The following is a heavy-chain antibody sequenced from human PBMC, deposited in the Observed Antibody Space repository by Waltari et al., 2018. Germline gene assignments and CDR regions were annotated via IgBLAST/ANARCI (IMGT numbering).Heavy chain of an antibody. CDR1: GYSFINYY. V-gene: IGHV1-46*01. J-gene: IGHJ4*02. CDR2: IDPRNGST. CDR3: ARGFSPDYFFDY. D-gene: IGHD2-21*01. Sequence: QVQLVQSGAEVKKPGASVQISCKASGYSFINYYLHWVRQAPGQGLEWMGMIDPRNGSTNYAQKFQDRVTVTRDTSTNTVYMELSSLRSEDTAIFYCARGFSPDYFFDYWGQGTLVTVSS.